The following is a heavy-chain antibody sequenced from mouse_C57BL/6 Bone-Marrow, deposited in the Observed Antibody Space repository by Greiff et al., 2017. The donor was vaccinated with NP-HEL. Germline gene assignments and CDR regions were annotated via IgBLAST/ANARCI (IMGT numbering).Heavy chain of an antibody. V-gene: IGHV1-69*01. CDR1: GYTFTSYW. D-gene: IGHD3-3*01. J-gene: IGHJ2*01. CDR2: IDPSDSYP. CDR3: AREGLAHFDY. Sequence: VQLQQPGAELVMPGASVKLSCKASGYTFTSYWMHWVKQRPGQGLEWIGEIDPSDSYPNYNQKFKGKSPLTVDNSSSTAYMQLSSLTSEDSAVYYCAREGLAHFDYWGQGTTLTVSS.